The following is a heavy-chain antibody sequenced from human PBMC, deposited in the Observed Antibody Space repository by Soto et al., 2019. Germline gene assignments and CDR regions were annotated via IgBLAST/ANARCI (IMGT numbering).Heavy chain of an antibody. CDR2: IKSKTDGGTI. V-gene: IGHV3-15*07. D-gene: IGHD3-9*01. CDR1: GFTFSNAC. CDR3: TRQFTISQWNEYFDY. Sequence: EVQLVESGGGLVKPGGSLRLSCTASGFTFSNACMNWVRQAPGQGLEWVGRIKSKTDGGTIDYAAPVKGRFTISRDDSKNTLYLQMNSLKTEATAVYYCTRQFTISQWNEYFDYWGQGTLVAVSS. J-gene: IGHJ4*02.